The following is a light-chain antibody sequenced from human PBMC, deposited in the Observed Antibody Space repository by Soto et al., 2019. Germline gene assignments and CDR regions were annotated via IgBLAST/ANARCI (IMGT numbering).Light chain of an antibody. CDR2: AAS. CDR3: QQSYSSPPT. CDR1: QGSRND. Sequence: DIQMTQSPSSLSACVANRVTITCRASQGSRNDLGWYQQKPGKAPKRLICAASSLQSGVPSRFSGSRSGPDFTLTISSLQPEDFETYYCQQSYSSPPTFGQGTKVDIX. J-gene: IGKJ1*01. V-gene: IGKV1-39*01.